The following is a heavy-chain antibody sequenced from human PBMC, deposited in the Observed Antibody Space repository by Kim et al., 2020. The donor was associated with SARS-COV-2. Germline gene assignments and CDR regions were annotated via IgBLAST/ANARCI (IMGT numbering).Heavy chain of an antibody. CDR3: VGLPPGH. V-gene: IGHV3-72*01. CDR1: GFTFSDHH. J-gene: IGHJ4*02. CDR2: SKKEANSYTT. Sequence: GGSLRLSCAGSGFTFSDHHMDWVRQAPGKGLEWVGRSKKEANSYTTQYAASVKGTFTISRDDSKNSLYVQMNSLKTEDTAVYYCVGLPPGHWGQGTLVTV.